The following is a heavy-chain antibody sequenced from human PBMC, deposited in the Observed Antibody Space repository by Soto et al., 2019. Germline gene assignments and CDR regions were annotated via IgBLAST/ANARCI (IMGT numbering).Heavy chain of an antibody. CDR1: GGSFNNYY. J-gene: IGHJ4*02. Sequence: SETLSLTCTVSGGSFNNYYWGWVRQPPGKGLEWIGYIHFSGHTNYNPSLKSRVTISIDTSKNQFSLKLTSVTAADTAVYFCAGGNAWYYYWAQGTLVTVSS. CDR2: IHFSGHT. V-gene: IGHV4-59*01. D-gene: IGHD6-13*01. CDR3: AGGNAWYYY.